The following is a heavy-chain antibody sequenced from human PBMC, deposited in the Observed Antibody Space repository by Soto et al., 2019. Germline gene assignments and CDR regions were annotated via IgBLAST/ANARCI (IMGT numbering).Heavy chain of an antibody. CDR2: IIPIFGTA. D-gene: IGHD1-26*01. CDR1: GGTFSSYS. J-gene: IGHJ4*02. CDR3: ARDGGRHSGGIDY. V-gene: IGHV1-69*01. Sequence: QVQLVQSGAEVKKPGSSVKVSCKASGGTFSSYSINWVRQAPGQGLEWMGEIIPIFGTANYAQKFQGRVTINAGGSTSTGYLELSSLRSEDTAVYYCARDGGRHSGGIDYWGQGTLVTVSS.